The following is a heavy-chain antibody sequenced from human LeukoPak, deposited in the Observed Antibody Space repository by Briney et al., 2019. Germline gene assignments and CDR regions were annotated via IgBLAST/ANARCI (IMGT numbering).Heavy chain of an antibody. Sequence: PSETLSLTCTVSGGSISSYYWSWIRQPPGKGLEWIGYIYYSGSTNYNPSLKSRVTISVDTSKNQFSLKLSSVTAADTAVYYCVTCSGGSCYSYYYYYMDVWGKGTTVTVSS. V-gene: IGHV4-59*01. D-gene: IGHD2-15*01. CDR3: VTCSGGSCYSYYYYYMDV. CDR1: GGSISSYY. J-gene: IGHJ6*03. CDR2: IYYSGST.